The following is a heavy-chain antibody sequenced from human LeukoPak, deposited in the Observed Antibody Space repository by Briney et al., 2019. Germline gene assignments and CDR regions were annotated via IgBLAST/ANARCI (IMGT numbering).Heavy chain of an antibody. Sequence: SETLSLTCAVYGGSFSGYYWSWIRQPPGKGLEWIGEINHSGSTNYNPSLKSRVTISVDSSKNQFSPNLSSVTAADRAVYYCERVAMTAMVVYYYYMDVWGKGTTVTVP. CDR3: ERVAMTAMVVYYYYMDV. V-gene: IGHV4-34*01. D-gene: IGHD5-18*01. CDR1: GGSFSGYY. CDR2: INHSGST. J-gene: IGHJ6*03.